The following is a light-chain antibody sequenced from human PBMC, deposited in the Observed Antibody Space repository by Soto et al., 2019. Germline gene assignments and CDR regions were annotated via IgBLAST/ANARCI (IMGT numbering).Light chain of an antibody. J-gene: IGLJ3*02. CDR2: EVS. CDR3: SSYTSSSTPWV. Sequence: QSALTQPASVSGSPGQSITISCTGTSSDVGGYNYVSWYQQHPGKAPKLMIYEVSNRPSGVSNRFSGSKSGNTASLTISGLQXXXXXDYYCSSYTSSSTPWVFGGGTKV. CDR1: SSDVGGYNY. V-gene: IGLV2-14*01.